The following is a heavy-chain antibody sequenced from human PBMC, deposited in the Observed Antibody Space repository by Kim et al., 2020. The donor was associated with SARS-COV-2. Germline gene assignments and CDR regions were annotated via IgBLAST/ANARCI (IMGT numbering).Heavy chain of an antibody. V-gene: IGHV3-11*01. Sequence: GGSLRLSCAASGFTFSDFYMSWVRQAPGKGLEWVSYISPSGGTIYYADSLKGRFTISRDNAKNSLFLQMNSLRAADTAVYYCARRGIAAAGDTGDYWGQGTLVTVSS. CDR2: ISPSGGTI. CDR3: ARRGIAAAGDTGDY. D-gene: IGHD6-13*01. J-gene: IGHJ4*02. CDR1: GFTFSDFY.